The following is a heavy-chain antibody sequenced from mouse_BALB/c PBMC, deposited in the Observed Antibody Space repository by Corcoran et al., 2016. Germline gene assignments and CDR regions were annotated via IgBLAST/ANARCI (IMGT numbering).Heavy chain of an antibody. CDR1: GFNIKYTY. J-gene: IGHJ3*01. V-gene: IGHV14-3*02. CDR3: ARSARATGPWFAY. D-gene: IGHD3-1*01. Sequence: VQLQQSGAELVKPGASVKLSCTASGFNIKYTYMHWVKQRPEQGLEWIGRIDPVNGNTKYDPKFQGKATITADTSSNTAYLQLSILTAEDTAVYYCARSARATGPWFAYWGQGTLVTVSA. CDR2: IDPVNGNT.